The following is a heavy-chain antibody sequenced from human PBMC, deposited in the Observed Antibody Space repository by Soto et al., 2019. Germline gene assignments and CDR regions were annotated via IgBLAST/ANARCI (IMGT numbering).Heavy chain of an antibody. Sequence: GGSLRLSCAASGFTVSSNYMSWVRQAPGKGLEWVSVIYSGGSTYYADSVKGRFTISRHNSKNTLYLQMNSLRAEDTAVYYCARSASITMVRGVIPPYYGMDVWGQGTTVTVSS. V-gene: IGHV3-53*04. CDR3: ARSASITMVRGVIPPYYGMDV. CDR2: IYSGGST. D-gene: IGHD3-10*01. CDR1: GFTVSSNY. J-gene: IGHJ6*02.